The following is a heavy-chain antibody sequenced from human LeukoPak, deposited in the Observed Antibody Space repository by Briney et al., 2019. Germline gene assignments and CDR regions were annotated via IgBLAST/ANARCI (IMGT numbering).Heavy chain of an antibody. J-gene: IGHJ6*02. V-gene: IGHV4-59*08. D-gene: IGHD6-19*01. CDR3: ARHQDIAVAGTRPRHYGMDV. CDR1: GGSISSYN. CDR2: IYYSGST. Sequence: SATLSLTCAVAGGSISSYNWCWSRPPPGEGLGWIGNIYYSGSTNYKPSLKGRVTISVDTSKNQVSLKLSTVTTTDSTVYYCARHQDIAVAGTRPRHYGMDVWGQGTTVTVSS.